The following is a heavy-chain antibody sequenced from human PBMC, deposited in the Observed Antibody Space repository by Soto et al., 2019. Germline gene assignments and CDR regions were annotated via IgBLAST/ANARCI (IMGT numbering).Heavy chain of an antibody. CDR1: GYTFTSYG. J-gene: IGHJ6*02. CDR2: ISAYNGNT. D-gene: IGHD6-19*01. CDR3: AGYRSSIAVAGPRYYYGMDV. V-gene: IGHV1-18*01. Sequence: ASVKVSCKASGYTFTSYGISWVRQAPGQGLEWMGWISAYNGNTNYAQKLQGRVTMTTDTSTSTAYMELRSLRSDDTAVYYCAGYRSSIAVAGPRYYYGMDVWGQGTTVTVSS.